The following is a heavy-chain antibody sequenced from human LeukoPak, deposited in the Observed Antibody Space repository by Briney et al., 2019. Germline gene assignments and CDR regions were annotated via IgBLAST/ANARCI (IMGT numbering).Heavy chain of an antibody. Sequence: SETLSLTCTVSGGSISSYYWSWIRQPPGKGLEWIGYICYSGSTNYNPSLKSRVIISVDTSKNQLSLKLSSVTAADTAVYYCARLEGYCSGGSCYQYYFDYWGQGTLVTVSS. CDR1: GGSISSYY. CDR3: ARLEGYCSGGSCYQYYFDY. D-gene: IGHD2-15*01. J-gene: IGHJ4*02. V-gene: IGHV4-59*08. CDR2: ICYSGST.